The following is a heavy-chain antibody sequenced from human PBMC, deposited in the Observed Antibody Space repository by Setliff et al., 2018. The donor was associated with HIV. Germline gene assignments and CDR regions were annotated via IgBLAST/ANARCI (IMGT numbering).Heavy chain of an antibody. CDR1: GYTFTNYY. D-gene: IGHD3-22*01. J-gene: IGHJ4*02. V-gene: IGHV1-46*01. CDR2: INPSGGRT. CDR3: ARASYYYDSSGSFYFDY. Sequence: GASVKVSCKASGYTFTNYYIHLVRQAPGQGLEWMGIINPSGGRTSYTQKFQGRVTMTRDTSTSTVYMELSSLRSEDTAVYYCARASYYYDSSGSFYFDYWGQGTLVTVS.